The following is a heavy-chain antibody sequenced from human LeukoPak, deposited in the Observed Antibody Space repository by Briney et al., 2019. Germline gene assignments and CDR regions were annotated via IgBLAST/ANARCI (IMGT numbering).Heavy chain of an antibody. CDR2: INHSGST. Sequence: SETLSLTCAVYGGSFSGYYWSWIRQPPGKGLEWIGEINHSGSTNYNPSLKSRVTISVDTSKNQFSLKLSSVTAADTAVYYCAREGYNYGGVDYWGQGTLVTVSS. CDR1: GGSFSGYY. J-gene: IGHJ4*02. CDR3: AREGYNYGGVDY. D-gene: IGHD5-18*01. V-gene: IGHV4-34*01.